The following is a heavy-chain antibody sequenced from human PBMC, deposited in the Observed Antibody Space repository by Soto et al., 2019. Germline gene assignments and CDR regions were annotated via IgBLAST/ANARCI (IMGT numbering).Heavy chain of an antibody. Sequence: EVQLVESGGGLVKPGGSLXLXXAXSXXXXSTXXMNWVRXSPGKGLEWVSSIATSSSFTSYSDSVKGRFTVSRDNAKNSLYLQMSSLRAEDTAVXFCARSXDSXWTFDYWGQGTLVTVSS. CDR2: IATSSSFT. V-gene: IGHV3-21*01. CDR1: XXXXSTXX. J-gene: IGHJ4*02. D-gene: IGHD6-19*01. CDR3: ARSXDSXWTFDY.